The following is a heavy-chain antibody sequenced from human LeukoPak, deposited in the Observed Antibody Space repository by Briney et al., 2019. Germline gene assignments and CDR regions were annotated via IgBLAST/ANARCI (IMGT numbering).Heavy chain of an antibody. V-gene: IGHV3-48*03. CDR3: ARDLVQLWSKDF. CDR2: ISSSGRNI. Sequence: RPGGSLRLSCAASGFTFSNYEFNWVRQAPGKGLEWVSYISSSGRNIYYADSVKGRFTTSRDNAKNSLYPQMNSLRAEDTAVYYCARDLVQLWSKDFWGQGTLVTVSS. D-gene: IGHD5-18*01. J-gene: IGHJ4*02. CDR1: GFTFSNYE.